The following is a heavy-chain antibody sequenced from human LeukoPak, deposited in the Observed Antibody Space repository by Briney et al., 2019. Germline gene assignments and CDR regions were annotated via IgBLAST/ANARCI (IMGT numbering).Heavy chain of an antibody. CDR1: GYSISSGYY. V-gene: IGHV4-38-2*02. Sequence: SETLSLTCSVSGYSISSGYYWGWIRQPPGKGLEWIGSIYHTGRTYYNPSLKSRVTISIDTSKNHFSLKLSSVTAADTAVYYCARHLRRSNWFDPWGQGTLVTVSS. J-gene: IGHJ5*02. CDR2: IYHTGRT. D-gene: IGHD3-10*01. CDR3: ARHLRRSNWFDP.